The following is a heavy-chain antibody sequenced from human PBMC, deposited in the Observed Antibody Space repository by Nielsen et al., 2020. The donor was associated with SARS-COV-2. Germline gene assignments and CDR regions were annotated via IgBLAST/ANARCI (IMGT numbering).Heavy chain of an antibody. CDR3: ARDRHIVVVPAAPELNYYYYGMDV. CDR1: GHTFTGSY. CDR2: INPSGGST. Sequence: ASVNVSCKASGHTFTGSYMHWVRQAPGQGLEWLGIINPSGGSTTYAQKFQDRVTMTRDTSTSTAYMELRSLRSDDTAVYYCARDRHIVVVPAAPELNYYYYGMDVWGQGTTVTVSS. D-gene: IGHD2-2*01. V-gene: IGHV1-46*01. J-gene: IGHJ6*02.